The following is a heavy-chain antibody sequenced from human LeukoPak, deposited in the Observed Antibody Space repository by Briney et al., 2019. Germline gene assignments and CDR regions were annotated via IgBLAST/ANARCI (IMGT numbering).Heavy chain of an antibody. J-gene: IGHJ4*02. V-gene: IGHV4-30-2*01. CDR3: ARTVTTTHFDY. CDR2: MYHSGGT. D-gene: IGHD1-1*01. CDR1: GDSISSSGYS. Sequence: SETLSLTCAVSGDSISSSGYSWSWIRQPPGKGLEWIGYMYHSGGTYYNPSLKSRVTISVDRSRSQFSLKLSSVTAADTAVYYCARTVTTTHFDYWGQGVLVTVSS.